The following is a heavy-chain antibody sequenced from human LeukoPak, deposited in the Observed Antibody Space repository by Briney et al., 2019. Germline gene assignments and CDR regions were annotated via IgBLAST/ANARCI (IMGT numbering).Heavy chain of an antibody. Sequence: ASVKVSCKASGYTFTGYYMHWVRQAPGQGLEWMGWINPNSGGTNYAQKFQGRVTMTRDTSISTAYMELSRLRSDDTAVYYCARDLRYSTYRLDPWGQGTLVTVSS. CDR1: GYTFTGYY. CDR3: ARDLRYSTYRLDP. CDR2: INPNSGGT. J-gene: IGHJ5*02. V-gene: IGHV1-2*02. D-gene: IGHD6-13*01.